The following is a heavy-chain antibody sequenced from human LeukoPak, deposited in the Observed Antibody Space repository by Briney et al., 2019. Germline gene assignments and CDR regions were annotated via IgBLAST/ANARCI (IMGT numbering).Heavy chain of an antibody. J-gene: IGHJ6*02. V-gene: IGHV3-21*01. CDR3: ARDVIYPRTGTSRSQGMDV. Sequence: GGSLRLSCAASGFSFNLYSMNWVRQVPGKGLEWVSSISSDSSSTYIYYADSVKGRFTISRDNAKNSLYLQLNSLRAEDTAVYYCARDVIYPRTGTSRSQGMDVWGQGTTVTVSS. D-gene: IGHD1/OR15-1a*01. CDR2: ISSDSSSTYI. CDR1: GFSFNLYS.